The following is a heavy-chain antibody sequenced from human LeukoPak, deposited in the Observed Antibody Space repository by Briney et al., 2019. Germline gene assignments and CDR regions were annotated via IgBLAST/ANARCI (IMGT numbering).Heavy chain of an antibody. CDR1: GGTIRSYY. V-gene: IGHV4-59*12. Sequence: SETLSLTRPCTGGTIRSYYRSWLRQPPGKGLEWIGYIYYSGSTYYNPSLKSRVTISVDTSKNQFSLKLSSVTAADTAVYYCARDRGSSGYYTSWGQGTLVTVSS. J-gene: IGHJ5*02. D-gene: IGHD3-3*01. CDR2: IYYSGST. CDR3: ARDRGSSGYYTS.